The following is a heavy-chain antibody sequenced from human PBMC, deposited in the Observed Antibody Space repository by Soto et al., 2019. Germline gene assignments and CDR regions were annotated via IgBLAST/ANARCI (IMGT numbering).Heavy chain of an antibody. D-gene: IGHD7-27*01. Sequence: QVQLQESGPGLVKPSETLSLTCSVSGGSISNHYWSWIRQPPGKGLEWIGYIYYNGNTTYNPSLKSRLTTSLDTSRNQISLKLTTVTAADTAVYYCTRANWYSEYWGQGTLVTVSS. CDR3: TRANWYSEY. CDR1: GGSISNHY. J-gene: IGHJ4*02. V-gene: IGHV4-59*11. CDR2: IYYNGNT.